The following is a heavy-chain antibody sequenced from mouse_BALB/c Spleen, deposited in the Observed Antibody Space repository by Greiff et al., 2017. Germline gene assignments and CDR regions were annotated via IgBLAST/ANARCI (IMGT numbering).Heavy chain of an antibody. CDR1: GYTFTSYW. CDR2: IYPGSGST. J-gene: IGHJ4*01. CDR3: TRGDSSGYEAMDY. D-gene: IGHD3-2*01. Sequence: LQQPGSELVRPGASVKLSCKASGYTFTSYWMHWVKQSHGQGLEWIGNIYPGSGSTNYDEKFKSKGTLTVDTSSSTAYMHLSSLTSEDSAVYYCTRGDSSGYEAMDYWGQGTSVTVSS. V-gene: IGHV1S22*01.